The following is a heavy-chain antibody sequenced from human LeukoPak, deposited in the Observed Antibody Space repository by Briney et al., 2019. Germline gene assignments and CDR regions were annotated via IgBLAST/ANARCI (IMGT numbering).Heavy chain of an antibody. Sequence: SETLSLTCSVSGGSFSSNYWTWIRQLPGKGLEWIGYVYHSGSTNYNPSLKSRVTISVDTSKNQFSLKVSSVTAADTAAYYCARLSRPGYCSGGTCPPDYWGQGTLVTVSS. D-gene: IGHD2-15*01. J-gene: IGHJ4*02. V-gene: IGHV4-59*12. CDR3: ARLSRPGYCSGGTCPPDY. CDR1: GGSFSSNY. CDR2: VYHSGST.